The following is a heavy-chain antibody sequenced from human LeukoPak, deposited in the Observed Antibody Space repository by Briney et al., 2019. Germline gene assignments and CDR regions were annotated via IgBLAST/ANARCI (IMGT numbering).Heavy chain of an antibody. CDR1: GFTFSSYG. V-gene: IGHV3-30*18. D-gene: IGHD4-11*01. J-gene: IGHJ6*02. CDR2: ISYDGGNK. CDR3: AKGRIPSITVSEVGMDV. Sequence: AGGSLRLSCAASGFTFSSYGMHWVRQAPGKGLEWVAVISYDGGNKYYADSVKGRFTISRDNSKNTLYLQMNSLRAEDMAVYYCAKGRIPSITVSEVGMDVWGQGTTVTVSS.